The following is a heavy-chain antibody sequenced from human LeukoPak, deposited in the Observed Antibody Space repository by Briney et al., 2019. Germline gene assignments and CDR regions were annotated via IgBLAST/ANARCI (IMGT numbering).Heavy chain of an antibody. D-gene: IGHD6-13*01. V-gene: IGHV4-31*03. J-gene: IGHJ4*02. Sequence: SQTLSLTCTVSGGSISSGGYYWSWIRQHPGKGLEWIGYIYYSGSTYYNPSLKSRVTISVDTSKNQFSLKLSPVTAADTAVYYCAAGIAAAVPFDYWGQGTLVTVSS. CDR3: AAGIAAAVPFDY. CDR1: GGSISSGGYY. CDR2: IYYSGST.